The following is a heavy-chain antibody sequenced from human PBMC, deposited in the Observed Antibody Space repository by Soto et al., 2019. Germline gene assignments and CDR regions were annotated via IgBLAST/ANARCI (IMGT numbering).Heavy chain of an antibody. D-gene: IGHD1-1*01. J-gene: IGHJ4*02. CDR1: GFTVSNNY. V-gene: IGHV3-66*01. CDR3: ARDGTYNWV. Sequence: ELQLVASGGGLVQRGGSLRHYCAASGFTVSNNYVRWVRQAPGKGLEWVSLIFSNGDTRYADSVKGRFTISRDSSSNTLYLQMNSLSVEDTAVYYCARDGTYNWVGGQGIHVTVSS. CDR2: IFSNGDT.